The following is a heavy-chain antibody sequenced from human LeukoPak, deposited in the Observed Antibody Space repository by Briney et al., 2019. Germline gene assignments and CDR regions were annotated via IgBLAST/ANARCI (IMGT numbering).Heavy chain of an antibody. CDR2: IIPIFGTT. V-gene: IGHV1-69*06. J-gene: IGHJ5*02. CDR1: GGTFSNFA. CDR3: AREGGVSS. Sequence: SVKVSCKASGGTFSNFAVNWVRQAPGQGLEWMGGIIPIFGTTNYAPKFQDRVTITADKSTSTAYMELSSLRSEDTAVYYCAREGGVSSWGQETLVTVSS.